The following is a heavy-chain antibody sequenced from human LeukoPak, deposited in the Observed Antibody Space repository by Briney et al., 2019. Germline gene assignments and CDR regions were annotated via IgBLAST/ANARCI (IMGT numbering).Heavy chain of an antibody. Sequence: GGSLRLSCAASGFTVSSNYMSWVRQAPGKGLEWVSVIYSGGSTYYADSVKGRFTISRHNSKNTLYLQMNSLRAEDTAVYYCARGTYYYDSSGYLLDAFDIWGQGTMVTVSS. CDR1: GFTVSSNY. D-gene: IGHD3-22*01. CDR2: IYSGGST. CDR3: ARGTYYYDSSGYLLDAFDI. J-gene: IGHJ3*02. V-gene: IGHV3-53*04.